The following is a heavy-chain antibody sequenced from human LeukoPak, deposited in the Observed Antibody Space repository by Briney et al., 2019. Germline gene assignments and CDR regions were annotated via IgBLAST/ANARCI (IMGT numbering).Heavy chain of an antibody. Sequence: PGGSLRLSCAAPGFTFSSYWMSWVRQAPGKGLEWVANIKQDGSGKYYVDSVKGRFTISRDNAKNSLYLQMNSLRAEDTAVYYCAREGERYYFDYWGQGTLVTVSS. CDR2: IKQDGSGK. CDR1: GFTFSSYW. V-gene: IGHV3-7*01. J-gene: IGHJ4*02. CDR3: AREGERYYFDY.